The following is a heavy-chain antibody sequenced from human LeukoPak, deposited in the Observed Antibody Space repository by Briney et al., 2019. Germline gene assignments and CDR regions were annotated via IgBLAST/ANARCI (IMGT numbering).Heavy chain of an antibody. Sequence: SETLSLTCAVYGGSFSGYYWSWIRQPPGKGLEWIGEINHSGSTYYNPSLKSRVTISVDTSKNQFSLKLSSVTAADTAVYYCARARVVPAAKSHYFDYWGQGTLVTVSS. CDR2: INHSGST. CDR1: GGSFSGYY. CDR3: ARARVVPAAKSHYFDY. J-gene: IGHJ4*02. D-gene: IGHD2-2*01. V-gene: IGHV4-34*01.